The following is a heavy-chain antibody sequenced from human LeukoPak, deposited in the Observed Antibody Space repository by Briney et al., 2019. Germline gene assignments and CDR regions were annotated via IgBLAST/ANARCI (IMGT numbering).Heavy chain of an antibody. CDR1: GFTFSSYE. V-gene: IGHV3-23*01. CDR3: VKDSVVVAGLVNYFDY. J-gene: IGHJ4*02. D-gene: IGHD6-19*01. Sequence: GGPLRLSCAASGFTFSSYEMNWVRQAPGKGLEWVSAISGSGGDTFYTDSVKGRFTISRDNSKNTLYLQMKGLRAEDTAVYYCVKDSVVVAGLVNYFDYWGQGTLVTVSS. CDR2: ISGSGGDT.